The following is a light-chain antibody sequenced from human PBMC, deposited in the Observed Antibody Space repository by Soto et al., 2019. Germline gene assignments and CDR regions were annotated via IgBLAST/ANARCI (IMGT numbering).Light chain of an antibody. CDR2: AAS. V-gene: IGKV1-39*01. Sequence: DIQMTQSPSSLSASVGDRLTITCRASQSISTYLNWYQQKPGEAPKLLIYAASNLQSGVPSRFSGGGSGTDFSLTITSLQPEDFATYYCHQSYRTPVTFGGGTRVEIK. J-gene: IGKJ4*01. CDR3: HQSYRTPVT. CDR1: QSISTY.